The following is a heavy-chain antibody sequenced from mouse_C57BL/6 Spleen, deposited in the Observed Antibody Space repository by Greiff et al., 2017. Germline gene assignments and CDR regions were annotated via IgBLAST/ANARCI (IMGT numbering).Heavy chain of an antibody. Sequence: EVKLVESGGGLVKPGGSLKLSCAASGFTFSSYAMSWVRQTPEKRLEWVATISDGGSYTYYPDNVKGRFTISRDNAKNNLYLQMSHLKSEDTAMYYGARDQADDDYGPYWYFDVWGTGTTVTVSS. J-gene: IGHJ1*03. D-gene: IGHD2-4*01. V-gene: IGHV5-4*01. CDR1: GFTFSSYA. CDR3: ARDQADDDYGPYWYFDV. CDR2: ISDGGSYT.